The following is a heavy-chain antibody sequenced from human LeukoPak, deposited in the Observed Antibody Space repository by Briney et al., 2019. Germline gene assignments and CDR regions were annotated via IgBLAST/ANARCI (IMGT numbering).Heavy chain of an antibody. CDR2: INHSGST. V-gene: IGHV4-34*01. CDR1: GGSFSGYY. J-gene: IGHJ3*02. D-gene: IGHD5-18*01. CDR3: ARAGDGDTAMVTAFDI. Sequence: SETLSLTCAVYGGSFSGYYWSWIRQPPGKGLEWIGEINHSGSTNYNPSLKSRVTISVDTSKNQFSLKLSSVTAADTAVYYCARAGDGDTAMVTAFDIWGQGTMVTVSS.